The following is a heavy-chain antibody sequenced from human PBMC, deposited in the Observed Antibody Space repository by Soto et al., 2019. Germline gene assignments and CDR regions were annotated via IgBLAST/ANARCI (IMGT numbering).Heavy chain of an antibody. CDR1: GFTFTDYW. D-gene: IGHD3-16*01. CDR3: ARGGIGSFDY. Sequence: EVHLVESGGGLVQPGGSLRLSCAASGFTFTDYWMHWVRQSPGKGLVWVSHIHSDGATTTYADSVKGRFTISRDNARNTVSLQMNGLRVDDTAVYYCARGGIGSFDYWGQGALVSVSS. V-gene: IGHV3-74*03. J-gene: IGHJ4*02. CDR2: IHSDGATT.